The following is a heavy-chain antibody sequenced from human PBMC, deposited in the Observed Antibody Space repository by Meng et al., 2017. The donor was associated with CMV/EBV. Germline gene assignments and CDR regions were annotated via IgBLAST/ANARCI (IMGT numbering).Heavy chain of an antibody. V-gene: IGHV4-39*01. CDR1: GGCISNRSYY. J-gene: IGHJ2*01. CDR3: ARHTRYCSSTSCLNWYFDL. Sequence: GSLRHFCTVSGGCISNRSYYWGWIRQPPGKGLEWIGSIYYSGSTYYNPSLSSRVTISVDTSKNQLSLKLSSVTAADTAVYYCARHTRYCSSTSCLNWYFDLWGRGTLVTVSS. CDR2: IYYSGST. D-gene: IGHD2-2*01.